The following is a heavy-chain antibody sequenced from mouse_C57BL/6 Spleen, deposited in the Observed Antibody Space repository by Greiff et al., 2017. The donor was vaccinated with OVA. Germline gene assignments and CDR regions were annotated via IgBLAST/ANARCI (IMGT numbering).Heavy chain of an antibody. Sequence: QVQLQQSGAELVRPGASVTLSCKASGYTFTDYEMHWVKQTPVHGLEWIGAIDPETGGTAYNQKFKGKAILTADKSSSTAYMELRSLTSEDSAVYYCTRQLRLYLDYWGQGTTLTVSS. J-gene: IGHJ2*01. V-gene: IGHV1-15*01. CDR2: IDPETGGT. CDR1: GYTFTDYE. CDR3: TRQLRLYLDY. D-gene: IGHD3-2*02.